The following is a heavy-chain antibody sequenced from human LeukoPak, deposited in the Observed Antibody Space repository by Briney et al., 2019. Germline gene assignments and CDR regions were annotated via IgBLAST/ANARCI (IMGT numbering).Heavy chain of an antibody. CDR3: ARVGSNFWSGYYSYYFDY. CDR1: GGSISSYY. V-gene: IGHV4-59*01. CDR2: IYYSGST. Sequence: PSETLSLTCTVSGGSISSYYWSWIRQPPGKGLEWIGYIYYSGSTNYNPSLKSRVTISVDTSKNQFSLKLSSVTAADTAVYYCARVGSNFWSGYYSYYFDYWGQGTLVTVSS. J-gene: IGHJ4*02. D-gene: IGHD3-3*01.